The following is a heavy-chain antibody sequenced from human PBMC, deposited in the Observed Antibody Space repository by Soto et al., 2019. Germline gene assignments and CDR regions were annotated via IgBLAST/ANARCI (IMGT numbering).Heavy chain of an antibody. Sequence: GGSLRLSCAASGFTFSGYSMNWVRQAPGKGLEWVSSISSSSSYIYYADSVKDRFTISRDNAKNSLYLQMNSLRAEDTAVYYCASAGEYSSSSFDYWGQGTLVTVSS. J-gene: IGHJ4*02. CDR3: ASAGEYSSSSFDY. CDR2: ISSSSSYI. V-gene: IGHV3-21*01. D-gene: IGHD6-6*01. CDR1: GFTFSGYS.